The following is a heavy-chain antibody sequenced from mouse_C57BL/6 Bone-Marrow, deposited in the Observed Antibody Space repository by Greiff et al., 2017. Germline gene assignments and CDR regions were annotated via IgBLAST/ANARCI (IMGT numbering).Heavy chain of an antibody. CDR2: IHPNSGST. J-gene: IGHJ3*01. CDR1: GYTFTSYW. CDR3: ARGLRLPPWFAY. Sequence: QVQLQQPGAELVKPGASVKLSCKASGYTFTSYWMHWVKQRPGQGLEWIGMIHPNSGSTNYNEKFKSKATLTVDKSSSTAYMQLSSLTSADSAVYYCARGLRLPPWFAYWGRGTLVTVSA. V-gene: IGHV1-64*01. D-gene: IGHD3-2*02.